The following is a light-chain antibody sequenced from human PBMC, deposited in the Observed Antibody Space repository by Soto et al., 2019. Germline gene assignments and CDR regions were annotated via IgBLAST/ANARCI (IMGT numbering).Light chain of an antibody. CDR3: QSADSSGAYVV. CDR2: KDS. J-gene: IGLJ2*01. V-gene: IGLV3-25*03. CDR1: ALPKQF. Sequence: SSELTQPPSVSVSPGQTARITCSGDALPKQFSYWYQQRPGQAPVLVMFKDSERPSGIPERFSGSSSGTTVTLTISGVQAEDEADYYCQSADSSGAYVVFGGGTKPTVL.